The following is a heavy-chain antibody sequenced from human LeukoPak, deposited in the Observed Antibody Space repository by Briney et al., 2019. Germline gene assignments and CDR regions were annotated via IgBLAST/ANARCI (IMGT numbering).Heavy chain of an antibody. D-gene: IGHD3-10*01. V-gene: IGHV4-34*01. CDR3: ARKPYYYGSGSYPNWFDP. CDR2: INHSGST. CDR1: GGSFSGYY. J-gene: IGHJ5*02. Sequence: SEILSPTCAVYGGSFSGYYWSWIRQPPGKGLEWIGEINHSGSTNYNPSLKSRVTISVDTSKNQFSPKLSSVTAADTAVYYCARKPYYYGSGSYPNWFDPWGQGTLVTVSS.